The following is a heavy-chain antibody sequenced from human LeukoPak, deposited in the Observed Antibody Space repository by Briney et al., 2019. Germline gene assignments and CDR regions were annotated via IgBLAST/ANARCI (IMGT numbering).Heavy chain of an antibody. J-gene: IGHJ4*02. CDR1: GGSISSYY. V-gene: IGHV4-59*08. D-gene: IGHD2-2*01. CDR3: ARLGIGVVPSAMLGDYYFDY. Sequence: SETLSLTCTVSGGSISSYYWSWVRQPPGKGLEWIGYIYYSGSTKYNPSLKSRVTISVDTSKNQFSLKLTSVTAADTAVYYCARLGIGVVPSAMLGDYYFDYWGQGTLVTVSS. CDR2: IYYSGST.